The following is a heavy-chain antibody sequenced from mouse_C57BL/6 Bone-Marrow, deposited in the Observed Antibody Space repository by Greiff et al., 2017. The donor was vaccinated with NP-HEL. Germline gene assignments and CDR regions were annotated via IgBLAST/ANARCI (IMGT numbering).Heavy chain of an antibody. CDR1: GFTFSDYY. D-gene: IGHD2-4*01. J-gene: IGHJ4*01. Sequence: EVQRVESGGGLVQPGGSLKLSCAASGFTFSDYYMYWVRQTPEKRLEWVAYISNGGGSTYYPDTVKGRFTISRDNAKNTLYLQMSRLKSADTAMYYCARHRGIYYDYDGGAMDYWGQGTSVTVSS. CDR2: ISNGGGST. CDR3: ARHRGIYYDYDGGAMDY. V-gene: IGHV5-12*01.